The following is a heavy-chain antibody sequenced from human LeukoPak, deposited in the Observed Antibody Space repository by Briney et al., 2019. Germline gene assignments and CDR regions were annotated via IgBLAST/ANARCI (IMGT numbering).Heavy chain of an antibody. D-gene: IGHD4-17*01. J-gene: IGHJ4*02. CDR3: ARVRTTVTYYFDY. Sequence: GGTLRLSCAASGFTFSSYGMSWVRQAPGKGLEWVSAISGSGGSTYYADSVKGRFTISRDNSKNTLYLQMNSLRAEDTAVYYCARVRTTVTYYFDYWGQGTLVTVSS. CDR1: GFTFSSYG. V-gene: IGHV3-23*01. CDR2: ISGSGGST.